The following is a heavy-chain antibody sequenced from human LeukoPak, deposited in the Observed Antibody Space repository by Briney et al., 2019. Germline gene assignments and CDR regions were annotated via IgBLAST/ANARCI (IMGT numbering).Heavy chain of an antibody. Sequence: GGSLRLSCAASGFTFSSYEMNWVRQAPGKGLEWVSYISSSGSTIYYADSVKGRFTISRDNAKNSLYLQMSSLRAEDTAVYYCARDRFDWLPSLIDYWGQGTLVTVSS. CDR3: ARDRFDWLPSLIDY. D-gene: IGHD3-9*01. CDR1: GFTFSSYE. CDR2: ISSSGSTI. V-gene: IGHV3-48*03. J-gene: IGHJ4*02.